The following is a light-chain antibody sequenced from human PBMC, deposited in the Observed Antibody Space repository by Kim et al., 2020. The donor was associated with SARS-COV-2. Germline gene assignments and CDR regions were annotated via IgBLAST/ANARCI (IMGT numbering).Light chain of an antibody. V-gene: IGKV1-39*01. CDR1: QNIGTR. CDR3: QQSHSTPWLT. CDR2: AAS. J-gene: IGKJ4*01. Sequence: DIQMTQSPSSLAASVGDRITIACRASQNIGTRLNWYQQRPGKAPKLLIYAASSLQSGVPSRFSGTGSGTDFTLTISSLQPEDFAIYYCQQSHSTPWLTFGGGTKVDIK.